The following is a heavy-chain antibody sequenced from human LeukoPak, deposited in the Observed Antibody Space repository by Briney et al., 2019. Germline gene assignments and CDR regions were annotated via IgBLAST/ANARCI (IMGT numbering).Heavy chain of an antibody. CDR1: GFTFSGSA. J-gene: IGHJ6*02. CDR3: TSLGGSGWPSGMDV. D-gene: IGHD6-19*01. CDR2: IRSKANSYAT. Sequence: GGSLKLSCAASGFTFSGSAMHWVRQASGKGLEWVGRIRSKANSYATAYAASVKGRFTISGDDSKNTAYLQMNSLKTEDTAVYYCTSLGGSGWPSGMDVWGQGTTVTVSS. V-gene: IGHV3-73*01.